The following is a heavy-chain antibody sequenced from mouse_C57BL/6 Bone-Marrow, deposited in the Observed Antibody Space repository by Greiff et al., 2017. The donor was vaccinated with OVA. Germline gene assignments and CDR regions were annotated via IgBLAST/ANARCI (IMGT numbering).Heavy chain of an antibody. CDR3: ASRGFYYFDY. V-gene: IGHV1-22*01. CDR2: INPNNGGT. D-gene: IGHD3-3*01. J-gene: IGHJ2*01. Sequence: VHVKQSGPELVKPGASVKMSCKASGYTFTDYNMHWVKQSHGKSLEWIGYINPNNGGTSYNQKFKGKATLTVNKSSSTAYMELRSLTSEDSAVYYCASRGFYYFDYWGQGTTLTVSS. CDR1: GYTFTDYN.